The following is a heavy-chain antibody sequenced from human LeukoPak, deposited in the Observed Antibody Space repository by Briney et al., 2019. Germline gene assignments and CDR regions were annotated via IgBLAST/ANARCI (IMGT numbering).Heavy chain of an antibody. J-gene: IGHJ6*03. CDR2: IYYSGST. V-gene: IGHV4-59*01. CDR1: GGSFSGYY. CDR3: ARDAVATTPYYYYYYMDV. D-gene: IGHD5-12*01. Sequence: PSETLSLTCAVYGGSFSGYYWSWIRQPPGKGLEWIGYIYYSGSTNYNPSLKSRVTISVDTSKNQFSLKLSSVTAADTAVYYCARDAVATTPYYYYYYMDVWGKGTTVTVSS.